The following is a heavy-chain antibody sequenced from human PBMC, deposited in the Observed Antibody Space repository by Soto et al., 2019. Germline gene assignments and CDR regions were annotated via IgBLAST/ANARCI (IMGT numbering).Heavy chain of an antibody. J-gene: IGHJ4*02. V-gene: IGHV4-30-4*01. CDR3: AREEDILTGYIDY. CDR2: IYYSGST. Sequence: SETLSLSCAVSGGSISSGDYYWSWIRQPPGKGLEWIGYIYYSGSTYYNPSLKSRVTISVDTSKNQFSLKLSSVTAADTAVYYCAREEDILTGYIDYWGQGTLVTVSS. CDR1: GGSISSGDYY. D-gene: IGHD3-9*01.